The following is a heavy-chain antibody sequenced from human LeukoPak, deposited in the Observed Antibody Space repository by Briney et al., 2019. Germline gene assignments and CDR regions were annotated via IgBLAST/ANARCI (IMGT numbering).Heavy chain of an antibody. V-gene: IGHV4-34*01. CDR2: INHSGST. J-gene: IGHJ4*02. CDR3: ARAAYYYDSSGYYSGGFFDY. CDR1: GGSFSGYY. Sequence: PSETLSLTCAVYGGSFSGYYWSWIRQPPGKGLEWIGEINHSGSTNYNPSLKSRVTISVDTSKNQLSLKLSSVTAADTAVYYCARAAYYYDSSGYYSGGFFDYWGQGTLVTVSS. D-gene: IGHD3-22*01.